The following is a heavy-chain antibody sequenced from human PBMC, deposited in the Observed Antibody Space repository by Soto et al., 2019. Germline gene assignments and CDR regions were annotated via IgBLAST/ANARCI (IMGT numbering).Heavy chain of an antibody. CDR2: ISGSGGST. CDR1: GFTFSSYA. CDR3: AKFVSHFTMPIDY. Sequence: EVQLLESGGGLVQPGGSLRLSCAASGFTFSSYAMSWVRQAPGKGLEWVSAISGSGGSTYYADSVKGRFTISRDNSKNPLYLQMNSLRAEDTAVYYCAKFVSHFTMPIDYWGQGTLVTVSS. V-gene: IGHV3-23*01. J-gene: IGHJ4*02. D-gene: IGHD3-10*01.